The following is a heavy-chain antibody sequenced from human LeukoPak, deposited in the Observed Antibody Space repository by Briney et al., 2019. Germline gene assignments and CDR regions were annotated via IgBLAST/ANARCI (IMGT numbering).Heavy chain of an antibody. J-gene: IGHJ2*01. CDR1: GASFSGYY. D-gene: IGHD5-24*01. Sequence: SETLSLTCAVYGASFSGYYWSWIRQPPGKGLEWIGEINHSGSTNYNPSLKSRVTISVDTSKNQFSLKLSSVTAADTAVYYCARPWLQFTKDWYFDLWGRGTLVTVSS. CDR2: INHSGST. V-gene: IGHV4-34*01. CDR3: ARPWLQFTKDWYFDL.